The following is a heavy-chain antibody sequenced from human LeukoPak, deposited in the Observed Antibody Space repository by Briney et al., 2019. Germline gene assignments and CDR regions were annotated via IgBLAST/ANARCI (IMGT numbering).Heavy chain of an antibody. Sequence: PGGSLRLSCAASRFTFSTYAMSWVRQAPGKGLEWVSAISISGDSTYYADSVKGRFTISRDNSKNTLYLQMNSLRAEDTAVYYCAKGCQWELPIDYWGQGTLVTVSS. CDR2: ISISGDST. CDR1: RFTFSTYA. V-gene: IGHV3-23*01. CDR3: AKGCQWELPIDY. D-gene: IGHD1-26*01. J-gene: IGHJ4*02.